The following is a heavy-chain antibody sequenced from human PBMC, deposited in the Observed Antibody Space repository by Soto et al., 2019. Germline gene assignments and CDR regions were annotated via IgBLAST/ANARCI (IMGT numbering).Heavy chain of an antibody. J-gene: IGHJ4*02. D-gene: IGHD6-13*01. CDR2: MNPNSGGT. Sequence: ASVKVSCKTSGYAFVSHDINWVRQASGQGPEWVGSMNPNSGGTAYAQKFQGRVTLTRNTSTGTAYMEVSSLRSEDTAVYYCATARASSWQFDYWGQGTLVTVSS. CDR3: ATARASSWQFDY. V-gene: IGHV1-8*01. CDR1: GYAFVSHD.